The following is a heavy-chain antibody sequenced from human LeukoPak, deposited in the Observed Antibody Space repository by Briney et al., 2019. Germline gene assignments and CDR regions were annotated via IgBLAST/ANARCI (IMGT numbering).Heavy chain of an antibody. D-gene: IGHD3-10*01. V-gene: IGHV1-8*02. CDR1: GYTFTGYY. CDR3: ARGSSRSFDI. CDR2: MNPNSGNA. J-gene: IGHJ3*02. Sequence: ASVKVSCKASGYTFTGYYMHWVRQAPGQGLEWMGWMNPNSGNAVYAQKFQGRVTMTRSTSINTAYMELSSLRSEDTAVYYCARGSSRSFDIWGLGTMVTVSS.